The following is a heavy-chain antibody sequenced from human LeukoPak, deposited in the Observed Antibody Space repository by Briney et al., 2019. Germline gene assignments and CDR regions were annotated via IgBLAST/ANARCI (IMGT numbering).Heavy chain of an antibody. D-gene: IGHD2-2*03. CDR3: TTDGWV. Sequence: PGGSLRLSCVASGFTFSNAWMSWARQAPGKGLEWVARIKSNTDDGTIAYAAPVKGRFTISKDDSKDTLHLRMNSLKTEDTAVYYCTTDGWVWGQGTLVTVSS. V-gene: IGHV3-15*01. CDR1: GFTFSNAW. J-gene: IGHJ4*02. CDR2: IKSNTDDGTI.